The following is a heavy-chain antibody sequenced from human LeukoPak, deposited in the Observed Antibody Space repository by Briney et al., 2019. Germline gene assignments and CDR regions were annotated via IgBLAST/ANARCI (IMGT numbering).Heavy chain of an antibody. CDR3: ARGLVLATDDAFDI. CDR1: GASIRSYF. J-gene: IGHJ3*02. Sequence: SETLSLTCSVSGASIRSYFWSWIRHSPGKGLEWIGYVYDNDISNFNPSLESRVTILVDRSKSQFSLKLRSVTAADTAVYYCARGLVLATDDAFDIWGPGTMVTVSS. D-gene: IGHD5-12*01. V-gene: IGHV4-59*01. CDR2: VYDNDIS.